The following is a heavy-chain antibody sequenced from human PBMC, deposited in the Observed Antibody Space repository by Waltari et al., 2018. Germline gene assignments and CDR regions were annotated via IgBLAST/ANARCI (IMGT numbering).Heavy chain of an antibody. CDR2: ISYDGSNK. D-gene: IGHD3-3*01. CDR3: AREHVYYDFWSGPWDYYYYMDV. Sequence: QVQLVESGGGVVQPGRSLRLSCAASGFTFSSYAMHWVRQAPGKGLEWVAVISYDGSNKYYADSVKGRFTISRDNSKNTLYLQMNSLRAEDTSVYYCAREHVYYDFWSGPWDYYYYMDVWGKGTTVTISS. CDR1: GFTFSSYA. J-gene: IGHJ6*03. V-gene: IGHV3-30-3*01.